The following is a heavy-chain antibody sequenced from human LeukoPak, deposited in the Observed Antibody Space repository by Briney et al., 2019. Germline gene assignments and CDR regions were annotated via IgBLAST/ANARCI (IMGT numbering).Heavy chain of an antibody. D-gene: IGHD3-22*01. Sequence: SQTLSLTCTVSGGSISSGDYYWSWIRQPPGKGLEWIAYMYYSGSTYYNPSLKSRVNMSADTSKNQLSLKLSSVTAADTAVYYCARPYYYDSRIDPWGQGILVTVSS. CDR3: ARPYYYDSRIDP. CDR1: GGSISSGDYY. J-gene: IGHJ5*02. V-gene: IGHV4-30-4*01. CDR2: MYYSGST.